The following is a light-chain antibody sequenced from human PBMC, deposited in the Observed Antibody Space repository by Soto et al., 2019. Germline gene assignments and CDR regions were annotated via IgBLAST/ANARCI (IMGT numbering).Light chain of an antibody. J-gene: IGKJ1*01. V-gene: IGKV3-15*01. Sequence: EIVMTQSPATLSVSPGERATLSCRASQSVSSNLAWYQQKPGQAPRLLIYGASTRATGIPARFSGSGSGTEFTLTISSLQSEDFAVYYCQQYNNWPPWTFGKGTKLEIE. CDR2: GAS. CDR3: QQYNNWPPWT. CDR1: QSVSSN.